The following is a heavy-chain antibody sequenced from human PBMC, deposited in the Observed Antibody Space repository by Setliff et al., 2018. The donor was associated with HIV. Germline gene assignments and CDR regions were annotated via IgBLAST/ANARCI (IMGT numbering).Heavy chain of an antibody. CDR3: ARGSHGTSWTDY. V-gene: IGHV4-39*07. CDR2: IYYSGTT. D-gene: IGHD6-13*01. CDR1: GGPISSTNYY. J-gene: IGHJ4*02. Sequence: PSETLSLTCTVSGGPISSTNYYWGWIRQTPGKGLEWIGSIYYSGTTYYNPSLKSRVTMSVDTSTSRLSLKVHSVTAADTAMYYCARGSHGTSWTDYWGQGTLGTVSS.